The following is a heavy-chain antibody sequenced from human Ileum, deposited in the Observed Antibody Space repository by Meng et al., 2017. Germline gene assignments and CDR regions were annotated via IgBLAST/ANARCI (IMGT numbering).Heavy chain of an antibody. V-gene: IGHV3-49*03. CDR2: IRSKAYGGTT. CDR3: TRLGFGEVSRSSDY. Sequence: GGSLSLSCTASGFTFGDYAMSWFRQAPGKGLEWVGFIRSKAYGGTTEYAASVKGRFTISRDDSKSIAYLQMNSLKTEDTAVYYCTRLGFGEVSRSSDYWGQGTLVTVSS. J-gene: IGHJ4*02. D-gene: IGHD3-10*01. CDR1: GFTFGDYA.